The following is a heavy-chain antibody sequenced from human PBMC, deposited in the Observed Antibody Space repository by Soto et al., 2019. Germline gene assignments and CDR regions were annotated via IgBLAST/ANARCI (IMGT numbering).Heavy chain of an antibody. CDR3: VHSPNVAVDH. CDR2: ISQTETT. V-gene: IGHV4-34*01. D-gene: IGHD2-15*01. CDR1: VESCGGFY. J-gene: IGHJ4*01. Sequence: SETLSLTCVVYVESCGGFYWSWVRQSPGKGLEWIGEISQTETTAYSPSLKSRVSISADTSKKQFSLTLTSVTAADTAVYYCVHSPNVAVDHWGHGTLVTVSS.